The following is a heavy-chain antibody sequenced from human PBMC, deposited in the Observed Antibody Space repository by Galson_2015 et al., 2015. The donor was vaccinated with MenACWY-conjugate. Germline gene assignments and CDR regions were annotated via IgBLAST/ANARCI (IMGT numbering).Heavy chain of an antibody. J-gene: IGHJ4*02. CDR2: IYYSGIT. CDR1: GGSISSSSNY. CDR3: ARPGSAADGDY. D-gene: IGHD6-25*01. Sequence: ETLSLTCIVSGGSISSSSNYWGWIRQPPGKGLEWIGGIYYSGITYYNPSLKSRVTMSVATSKNQFSLRVSSVTAADTAVYYCARPGSAADGDYWGQGTLVSVSS. V-gene: IGHV4-39*01.